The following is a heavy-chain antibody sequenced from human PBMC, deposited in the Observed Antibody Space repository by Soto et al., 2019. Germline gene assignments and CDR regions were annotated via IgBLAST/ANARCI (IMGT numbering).Heavy chain of an antibody. CDR1: GFTFSSYA. CDR2: ISGSGGST. CDR3: ARSFSRTVTTPFDY. V-gene: IGHV3-23*01. J-gene: IGHJ4*02. D-gene: IGHD4-17*01. Sequence: GGSLRLSCAASGFTFSSYAMSWVRQAPGKGLEWVSAISGSGGSTYYADSVKGRFTISRDNSKNTLYLQMNSLRAEDTAVYYCARSFSRTVTTPFDYWGQGTLVTVSS.